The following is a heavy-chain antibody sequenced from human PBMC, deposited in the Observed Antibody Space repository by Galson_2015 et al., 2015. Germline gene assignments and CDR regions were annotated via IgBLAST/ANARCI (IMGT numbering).Heavy chain of an antibody. CDR1: GFTFSSYE. CDR3: ARGRFGELLKVYYYYYMDV. Sequence: SLRLSCAASGFTFSSYEMNWVRQAPGKGLEWVSYISSSGSTIYYADSVKGRFTISRDNAKNSLYLLMNSLRAEDTAVYYCARGRFGELLKVYYYYYMDVWGKGTTVTVSS. V-gene: IGHV3-48*03. J-gene: IGHJ6*03. D-gene: IGHD3-10*01. CDR2: ISSSGSTI.